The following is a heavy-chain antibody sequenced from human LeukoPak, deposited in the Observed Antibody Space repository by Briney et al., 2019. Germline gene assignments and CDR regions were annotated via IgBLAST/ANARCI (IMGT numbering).Heavy chain of an antibody. D-gene: IGHD3-16*01. CDR2: IIPIFGTA. J-gene: IGHJ6*03. Sequence: ASVKVSCKASGGTFSSYAISWVRQAPGLGLEWMGGIIPIFGTANYAQKFQGRVTITADKSTSTAYMELSSLRSEDTAVYYCARKVRGSSLGYYYYMDVWGKGTTVTVSS. V-gene: IGHV1-69*06. CDR1: GGTFSSYA. CDR3: ARKVRGSSLGYYYYMDV.